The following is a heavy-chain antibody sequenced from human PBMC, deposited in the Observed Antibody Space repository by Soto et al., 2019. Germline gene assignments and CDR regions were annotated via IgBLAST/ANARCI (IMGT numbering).Heavy chain of an antibody. D-gene: IGHD3-3*01. CDR2: INHSGST. CDR1: DGSSGDYN. V-gene: IGHV4-34*01. CDR3: ARGPPSGDFATGYYYYYMDV. J-gene: IGHJ6*03. Sequence: SETKPSTTASDDGSSGDYNVCGSRHPPGRGRGWGGKINHSGSTNYNPSLKSRVTISVDTSKNQFSLKLSSVTAADTAVYYCARGPPSGDFATGYYYYYMDVWGKGTTVTVSS.